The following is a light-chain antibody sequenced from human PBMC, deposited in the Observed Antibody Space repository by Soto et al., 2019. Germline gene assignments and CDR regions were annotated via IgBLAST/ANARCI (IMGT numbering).Light chain of an antibody. Sequence: IVMTQSPATLSLSPGERATLSCRASQSVRNYLAWYQHKPGLAPRLFIYGASSRPAGIPARFSGSGSGTELNLTLTCLQSEHFAVYYCQQYDKWPLAITFGPGTRLEIK. CDR1: QSVRNY. CDR2: GAS. J-gene: IGKJ5*01. CDR3: QQYDKWPLAIT. V-gene: IGKV3D-15*01.